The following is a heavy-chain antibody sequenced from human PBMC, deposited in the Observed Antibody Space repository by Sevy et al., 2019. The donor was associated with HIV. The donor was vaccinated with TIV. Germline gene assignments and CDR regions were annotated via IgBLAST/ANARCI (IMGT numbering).Heavy chain of an antibody. CDR1: GFTFNSYG. V-gene: IGHV3-33*01. CDR3: ARDSNEYGDYRLSYYFDY. Sequence: GGSLRPSCAASGFTFNSYGMHWVRQAPIKGLEWVASIYYDGNNKYYADSVKGRFTISRDESKNTLYLQMNSLRAEDTAVYYCARDSNEYGDYRLSYYFDYWGQGALVTVSS. CDR2: IYYDGNNK. J-gene: IGHJ4*02. D-gene: IGHD4-17*01.